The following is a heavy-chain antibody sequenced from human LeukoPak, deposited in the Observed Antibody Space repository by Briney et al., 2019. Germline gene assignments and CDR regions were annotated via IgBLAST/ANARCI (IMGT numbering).Heavy chain of an antibody. CDR3: AKDGMATISYYFDY. D-gene: IGHD5-24*01. V-gene: IGHV3-23*01. CDR2: ISGSGGST. J-gene: IGHJ4*02. Sequence: LPGGSLRLSCAASGFTFSSYAMSWVRQAPGKGLEWVSAISGSGGSTYYADSVKGRFTISRDNSKNTLYLQMNSLGAEDTAVYYCAKDGMATISYYFDYWGQGTLVNVSS. CDR1: GFTFSSYA.